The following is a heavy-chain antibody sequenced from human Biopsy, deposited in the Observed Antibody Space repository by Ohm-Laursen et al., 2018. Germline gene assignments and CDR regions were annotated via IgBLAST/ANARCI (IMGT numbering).Heavy chain of an antibody. D-gene: IGHD2-2*01. CDR2: IRSNTYAT. CDR1: GFNFGGSA. J-gene: IGHJ6*02. CDR3: NRPYCSSTGCYDDGMDV. V-gene: IGHV3-73*01. Sequence: SLGLSCADSGFNFGGSAIQWVRQASGKGLEWVGRIRSNTYATAYAASVKGRFTISRDDSKNTAYLQMNSLKIEDTAVYYCNRPYCSSTGCYDDGMDVWGQGTTATVSS.